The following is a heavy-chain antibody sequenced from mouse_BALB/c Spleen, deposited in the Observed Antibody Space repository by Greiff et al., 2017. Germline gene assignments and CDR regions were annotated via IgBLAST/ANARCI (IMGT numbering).Heavy chain of an antibody. J-gene: IGHJ3*01. D-gene: IGHD2-4*01. CDR2: IDPANGNT. V-gene: IGHV14-3*02. Sequence: VQLQQSGAELVKPGASVKLSCTASGFNIKDTYMHWVKQRPEQGLEWIGRIDPANGNTKYDPKFQGKATITADTSSNTAYLQLSSLTSEDTAVYYCASFYYDYGPFAYWGQGTLVTVSA. CDR3: ASFYYDYGPFAY. CDR1: GFNIKDTY.